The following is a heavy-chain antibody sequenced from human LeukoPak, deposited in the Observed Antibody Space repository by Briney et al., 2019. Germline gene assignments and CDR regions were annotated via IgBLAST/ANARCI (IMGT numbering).Heavy chain of an antibody. CDR3: ARASYCSGGSCDSDY. V-gene: IGHV1-18*01. D-gene: IGHD2-15*01. CDR2: ISPYNGNT. Sequence: ASVKVSCKASGYTFTSYSISWVRQAPGQGLEWMGWISPYNGNTIYAQKVKGRVTMTTDTSTSTAYMELRSLKSDDTAVYYCARASYCSGGSCDSDYWGQGTLVTVSS. J-gene: IGHJ4*02. CDR1: GYTFTSYS.